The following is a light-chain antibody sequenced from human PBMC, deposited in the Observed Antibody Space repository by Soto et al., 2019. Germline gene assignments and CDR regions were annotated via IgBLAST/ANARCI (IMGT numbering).Light chain of an antibody. CDR3: SSHTTNTPVV. V-gene: IGLV2-14*01. CDR1: SSDVGGYNY. CDR2: GVS. J-gene: IGLJ2*01. Sequence: QSVLTQPASVSGSPGQSITISCTGTSSDVGGYNYVSWYQQHPGKAPKLMIYGVSYRPSGVSNRFSGSKSGNTASLTISGLQAEDEADYYCSSHTTNTPVVFVGGTKVTVL.